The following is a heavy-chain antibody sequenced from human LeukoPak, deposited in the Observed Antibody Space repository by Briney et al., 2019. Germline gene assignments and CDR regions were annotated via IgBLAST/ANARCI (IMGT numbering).Heavy chain of an antibody. J-gene: IGHJ4*02. D-gene: IGHD2-2*01. V-gene: IGHV3-21*04. Sequence: GGSLRLSCAASGFTFSSSSMNWVRQAPGKGLEFVSSISPSSSYIYYADSVKGRFTISRDNSKNTLYLQMNSLRAEDTAVYYCAKDRDVVVPAANWGQGTLVTVSS. CDR1: GFTFSSSS. CDR3: AKDRDVVVPAAN. CDR2: ISPSSSYI.